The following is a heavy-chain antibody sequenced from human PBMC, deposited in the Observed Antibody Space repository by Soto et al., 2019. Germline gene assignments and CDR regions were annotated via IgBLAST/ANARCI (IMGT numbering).Heavy chain of an antibody. CDR1: RDTFTSYY. CDR2: INPHGGST. J-gene: IGHJ5*02. D-gene: IGHD1-26*01. CDR3: ARSSGGNFGIIIEGTNWFAP. V-gene: IGHV1-46*01. Sequence: QLVQSGDEVKQPGASGKISCKAPRDTFTSYYINWVRQTPGQGLEWMGVINPHGGSTAYAQKFKGRVTLTRDTSASTVYMEVSSLTSEDTAMYYCARSSGGNFGIIIEGTNWFAPWGQGTLVTVSS.